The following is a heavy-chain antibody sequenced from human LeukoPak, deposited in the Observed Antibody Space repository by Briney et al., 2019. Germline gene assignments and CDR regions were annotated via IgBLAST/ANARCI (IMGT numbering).Heavy chain of an antibody. Sequence: PSETLSLTCTVSGDSVSSSNHYWGWVRQTPGKGLEWMGSIYYSGSTYYNPSLKSRVTISVDTSKNQFSLKLSSVTAADTAVYYCARGVPYYDILTGYSNQIDYWGQGTLVTVSS. CDR3: ARGVPYYDILTGYSNQIDY. J-gene: IGHJ4*02. CDR2: IYYSGST. D-gene: IGHD3-9*01. CDR1: GDSVSSSNHY. V-gene: IGHV4-39*07.